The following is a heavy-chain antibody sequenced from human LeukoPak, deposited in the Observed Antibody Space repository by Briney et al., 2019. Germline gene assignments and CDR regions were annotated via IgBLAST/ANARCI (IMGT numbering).Heavy chain of an antibody. CDR1: GGTFSSYA. Sequence: SVKVSCKASGGTFSSYAISWVRQAPGQGLEWMGGIIPIFGTANYAQKFQGRVTITTDESTSTAYIELSSLRSEDTAVYYCARAPHYYDSSSPFQHWGQGTLVTVSS. V-gene: IGHV1-69*05. CDR2: IIPIFGTA. CDR3: ARAPHYYDSSSPFQH. D-gene: IGHD3-22*01. J-gene: IGHJ1*01.